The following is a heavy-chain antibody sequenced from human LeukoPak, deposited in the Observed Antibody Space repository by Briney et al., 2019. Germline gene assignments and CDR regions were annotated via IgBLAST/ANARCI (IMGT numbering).Heavy chain of an antibody. D-gene: IGHD5-18*01. V-gene: IGHV1-2*02. J-gene: IGHJ3*02. CDR3: ARVGYSYGQSNAFDI. CDR2: INPNSGGT. Sequence: ASVKVSCKASGYTFTGYYVHWVRQAPGQGLEWMGWINPNSGGTNYAQKFQGRVTMTRDTSISTAYMELSRLRSDDTAVYYCARVGYSYGQSNAFDIWGQGTMVTVSS. CDR1: GYTFTGYY.